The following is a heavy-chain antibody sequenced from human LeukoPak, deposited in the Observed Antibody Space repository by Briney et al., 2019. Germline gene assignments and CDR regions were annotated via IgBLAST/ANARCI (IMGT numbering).Heavy chain of an antibody. CDR2: INHSGST. Sequence: SETLSLTCAVYGGSFSGYYWSWIRQPPGKGLEWIGEINHSGSTNYNPSLKSRVTISVDTSKNQFSLKLSSVTAADTAVYYCAREWLPSARVDYWGQGTLVTVSS. V-gene: IGHV4-34*01. CDR3: AREWLPSARVDY. J-gene: IGHJ4*02. D-gene: IGHD3-22*01. CDR1: GGSFSGYY.